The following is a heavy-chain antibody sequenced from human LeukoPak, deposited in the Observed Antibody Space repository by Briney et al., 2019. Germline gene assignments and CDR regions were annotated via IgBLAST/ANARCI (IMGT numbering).Heavy chain of an antibody. CDR2: INPNSGGT. D-gene: IGHD6-13*01. V-gene: IGHV1-2*02. Sequence: GASVKVSCKASGYTFTGYYMHWVRQAPGQGLEWMGWINPNSGGTNYAQKFQGKVTVTRDTSISTAYMELSRLRSDDTAVYYCARTKYSSSSVEDGMDVWGQGTTVTVSS. CDR1: GYTFTGYY. J-gene: IGHJ6*02. CDR3: ARTKYSSSSVEDGMDV.